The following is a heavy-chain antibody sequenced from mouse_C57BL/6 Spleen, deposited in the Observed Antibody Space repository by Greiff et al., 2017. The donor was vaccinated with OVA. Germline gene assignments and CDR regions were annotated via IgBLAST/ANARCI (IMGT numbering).Heavy chain of an antibody. J-gene: IGHJ1*03. CDR2: IHPNSGST. CDR3: AYYYGSPTGYFDV. Sequence: QVQLQQPGAELVKPGASVKLSCKASGYTFTSYWMHWVKQRPGQGLEWIGMIHPNSGSTNYNEKFKSKATLTVDKSSSTAYMQLSSLTSEDSAVYYCAYYYGSPTGYFDVWGTGTTVTVSS. CDR1: GYTFTSYW. V-gene: IGHV1-64*01. D-gene: IGHD1-1*01.